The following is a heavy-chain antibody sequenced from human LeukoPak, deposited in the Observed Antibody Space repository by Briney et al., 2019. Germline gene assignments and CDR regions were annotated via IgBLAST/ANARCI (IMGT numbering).Heavy chain of an antibody. V-gene: IGHV1-69*02. D-gene: IGHD6-13*01. J-gene: IGHJ4*02. CDR3: ARVGDPPGYSSSWYEGETC. CDR1: GGTFSSYT. Sequence: GSSVKVSCKASGGTFSSYTISRVRQAPGQGLEWMGRIIPILGIANYAQKFQGRVTITADKSTNTAYMELSSLRSEDTAVYYCARVGDPPGYSSSWYEGETCWGQGTLVTVSS. CDR2: IIPILGIA.